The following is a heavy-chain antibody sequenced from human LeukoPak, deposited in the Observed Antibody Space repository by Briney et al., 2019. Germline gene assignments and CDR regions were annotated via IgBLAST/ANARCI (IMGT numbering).Heavy chain of an antibody. J-gene: IGHJ4*02. CDR1: GFTFSSYW. D-gene: IGHD3-9*01. V-gene: IGHV3-7*01. Sequence: QPGGSLRLSCAASGFTFSSYWMSWVRQAPGKGLEWVANIKQGGSEKYYVDSVKGRFTISRDNAKNSLYLQMNSLRAEDTAVYYCARDLYFDWTSFDYWGQGTLVTVSS. CDR2: IKQGGSEK. CDR3: ARDLYFDWTSFDY.